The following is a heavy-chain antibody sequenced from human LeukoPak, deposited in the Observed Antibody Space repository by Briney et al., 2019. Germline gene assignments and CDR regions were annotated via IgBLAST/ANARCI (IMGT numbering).Heavy chain of an antibody. D-gene: IGHD3-9*01. Sequence: PGGSLRLSCAASGFSFSICAVSWVRQAPGKGLEWVSGISGSGDTTDYADSVKGRFTISRDNSKNTLYLQINSLRAEDTAVYYCARPPSDNLLTGSLYYFDNWGQGTLVTVSS. J-gene: IGHJ4*02. V-gene: IGHV3-23*01. CDR1: GFSFSICA. CDR3: ARPPSDNLLTGSLYYFDN. CDR2: ISGSGDTT.